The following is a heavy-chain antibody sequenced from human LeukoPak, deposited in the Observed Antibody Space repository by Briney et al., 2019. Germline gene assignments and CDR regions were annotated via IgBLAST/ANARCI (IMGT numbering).Heavy chain of an antibody. CDR2: ISGSGRTI. V-gene: IGHV3-48*03. Sequence: PGGSLRLSCAASGFTFDAYEINWVRQAPGKGLEWVSYISGSGRTIYYADSVKGRFTISWDNAKNSVYLQMNRLRAEDTAVYYCARGVYGRFDSWGQGTLSPSPQ. J-gene: IGHJ5*01. CDR1: GFTFDAYE. D-gene: IGHD2/OR15-2a*01. CDR3: ARGVYGRFDS.